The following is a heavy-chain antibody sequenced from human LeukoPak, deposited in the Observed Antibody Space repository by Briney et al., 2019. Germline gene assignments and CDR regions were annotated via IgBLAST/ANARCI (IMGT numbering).Heavy chain of an antibody. CDR1: GGSISKYY. Sequence: SETLSLTCTVPGGSISKYYWSWIRQPADKGLEWIARIHTSGTTHYNPSLKSRVTLSVDTSTNQLYLKLTCVTATDTAVYYCARLHLPAHEGAFDIWGRGTMVTVSS. CDR3: ARLHLPAHEGAFDI. V-gene: IGHV4-4*07. J-gene: IGHJ3*02. D-gene: IGHD1-14*01. CDR2: IHTSGTT.